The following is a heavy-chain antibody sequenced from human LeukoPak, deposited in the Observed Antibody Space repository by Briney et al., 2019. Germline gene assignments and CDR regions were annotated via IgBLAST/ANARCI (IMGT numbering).Heavy chain of an antibody. J-gene: IGHJ4*02. CDR2: ISGSGGDT. V-gene: IGHV3-23*01. Sequence: GGSLRLSCAASGFTFSSYGIHWVRQAPGKGPEWVSAISGSGGDTYYADSVKGRFTISRDNSKNTLYLQMNSLRAEDTAVYYCAKKGATTGDFDYWGQGTLVTVSS. CDR1: GFTFSSYG. D-gene: IGHD1-26*01. CDR3: AKKGATTGDFDY.